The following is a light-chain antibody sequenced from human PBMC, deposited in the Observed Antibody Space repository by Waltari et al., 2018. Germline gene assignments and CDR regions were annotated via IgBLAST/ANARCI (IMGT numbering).Light chain of an antibody. CDR3: QQYDNWPPFT. CDR1: RSVGTN. Sequence: EIVMTQSAATLSVSPGERATLSCRASRSVGTNLAWYQQKPGPPPRLLIFGASTRATGVPARFSGSGSGTEFTLTISTMQFEDSAVYYCQQYDNWPPFTFGGGTKVEIK. V-gene: IGKV3-15*01. J-gene: IGKJ4*01. CDR2: GAS.